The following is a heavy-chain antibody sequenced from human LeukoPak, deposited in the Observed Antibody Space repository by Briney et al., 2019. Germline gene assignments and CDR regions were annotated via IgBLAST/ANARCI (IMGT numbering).Heavy chain of an antibody. CDR3: ARVGDCSSTSCPGWGAFDI. CDR1: GFTFSSYS. Sequence: GGSLRLSCAASGFTFSSYSMNWVRQAPGKGLEWVPSISSSSSYIYYADSVKGRFTISRDNAKNSLYLQMNSLRAEDTAVYYCARVGDCSSTSCPGWGAFDIWGQGTMVTVSS. D-gene: IGHD2-2*01. V-gene: IGHV3-21*01. J-gene: IGHJ3*02. CDR2: ISSSSSYI.